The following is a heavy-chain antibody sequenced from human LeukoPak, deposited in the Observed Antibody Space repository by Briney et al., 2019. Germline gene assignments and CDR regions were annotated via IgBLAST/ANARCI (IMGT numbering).Heavy chain of an antibody. CDR3: ARDGVVTMELDY. Sequence: PSETLSLTCTVSGGSISNKYWSWIRQPPGKGLEWIGYIYYSGSTNYNPSLKSRVTILVDTSKNQFSLNLRSVTAADTAVYYCARDGVVTMELDYWGQGTLVTVSS. CDR1: GGSISNKY. J-gene: IGHJ4*02. CDR2: IYYSGST. V-gene: IGHV4-59*12. D-gene: IGHD3-3*01.